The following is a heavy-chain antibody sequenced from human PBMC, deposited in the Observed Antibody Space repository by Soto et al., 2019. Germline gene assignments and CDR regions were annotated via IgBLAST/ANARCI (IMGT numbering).Heavy chain of an antibody. D-gene: IGHD3-9*01. J-gene: IGHJ4*02. V-gene: IGHV1-24*01. CDR1: GYTLTELS. CDR2: FDPEDGET. Sequence: ASVKVSCKVSGYTLTELSMHWVRQAPGKGLEWMGGFDPEDGETIYAQKFQGRVTMTEDTSTDTAYMELSSLRSEDTAVYYCATDHPKNDILTGPHLDYWGQGTLVTVSS. CDR3: ATDHPKNDILTGPHLDY.